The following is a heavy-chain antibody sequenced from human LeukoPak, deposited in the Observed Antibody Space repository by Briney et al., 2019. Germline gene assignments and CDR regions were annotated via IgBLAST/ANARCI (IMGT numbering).Heavy chain of an antibody. Sequence: ASVKVSCKASGYTFTSYGISWVRQAPGQGLEWMGWISAYNGNTNYAQKLQGRVTMTTDTSTSTAYMELRSLRPDDTAVYYCARDGDYSYYYDSSGLDYWGQGTLVTVSS. D-gene: IGHD3-22*01. CDR3: ARDGDYSYYYDSSGLDY. V-gene: IGHV1-18*01. CDR1: GYTFTSYG. J-gene: IGHJ4*02. CDR2: ISAYNGNT.